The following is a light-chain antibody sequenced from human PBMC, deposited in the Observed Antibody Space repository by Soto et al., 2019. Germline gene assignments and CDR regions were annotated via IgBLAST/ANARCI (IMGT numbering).Light chain of an antibody. J-gene: IGLJ3*02. CDR1: SSDVGGYNY. V-gene: IGLV2-14*01. CDR2: EVS. Sequence: QSALTQPASVSGSPGQSITISCTGTSSDVGGYNYVSWYQQHPGKAPKLMIYEVSNRLSGVSNRFSGSKSGNTASLTISGLQDEDEADYYCSSYTSSSTRVFGGGTKLTVL. CDR3: SSYTSSSTRV.